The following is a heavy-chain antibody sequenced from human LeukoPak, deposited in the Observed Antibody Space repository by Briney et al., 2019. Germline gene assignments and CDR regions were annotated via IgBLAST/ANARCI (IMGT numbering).Heavy chain of an antibody. Sequence: GGSLRLSCAASGFTFSDYYMSWIRQAPGKGLEWVSYISSSGSTIYYADSVKGRFTISRDNAKNSLYLQMNSLRAEDTALYYCATTPQSDTAFDYWGQGTLVTVSS. CDR1: GFTFSDYY. J-gene: IGHJ4*02. V-gene: IGHV3-11*01. D-gene: IGHD5-18*01. CDR3: ATTPQSDTAFDY. CDR2: ISSSGSTI.